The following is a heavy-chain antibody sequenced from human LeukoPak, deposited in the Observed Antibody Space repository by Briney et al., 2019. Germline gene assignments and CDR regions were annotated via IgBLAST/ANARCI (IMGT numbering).Heavy chain of an antibody. Sequence: GRSLRLSCAASGFSISSYGMHWVRHAPGKGLEWVAVVSYDGNTKYYADSVKGRITISRDNSKNTLYLQMNSLRAEDTAVYYCAKEFASGYQDYWGQGTLVTVSS. CDR2: VSYDGNTK. D-gene: IGHD3-3*01. CDR1: GFSISSYG. J-gene: IGHJ4*02. V-gene: IGHV3-30*18. CDR3: AKEFASGYQDY.